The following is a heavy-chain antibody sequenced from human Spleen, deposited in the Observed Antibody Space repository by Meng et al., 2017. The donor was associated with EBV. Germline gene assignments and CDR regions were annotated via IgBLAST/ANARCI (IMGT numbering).Heavy chain of an antibody. CDR1: GGSITSANG. Sequence: QVELEESGPGLVKPSGTLFLPCSGSGGSITSANGWTWVRQPPGKGLEWIGEIFHSGSTNYNPSLKSRVTMSVDKSKNQFSLNLRSVTAADTAVYYCAILWAPVDYWGQGALVTVSS. D-gene: IGHD3-16*01. V-gene: IGHV4-4*02. J-gene: IGHJ4*02. CDR3: AILWAPVDY. CDR2: IFHSGST.